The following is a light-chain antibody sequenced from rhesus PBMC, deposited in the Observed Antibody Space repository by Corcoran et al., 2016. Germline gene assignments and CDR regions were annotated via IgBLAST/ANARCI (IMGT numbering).Light chain of an antibody. CDR3: QQYSSSPWT. V-gene: IGKV1-22*01. J-gene: IGKJ1*01. Sequence: DIQMTQSPSSLSASVGDTVTITCRASQSISSWLAWYQQKPGKAPKLRIYKASTLQSGVPSRFSGRGSGTDFTLTISSLQSEDFATYYCQQYSSSPWTFGQGTKVEIK. CDR2: KAS. CDR1: QSISSW.